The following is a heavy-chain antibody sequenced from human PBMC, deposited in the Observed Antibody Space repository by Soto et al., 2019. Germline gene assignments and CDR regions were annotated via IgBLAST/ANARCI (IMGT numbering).Heavy chain of an antibody. CDR1: GGSISSYY. CDR2: IYYSGST. D-gene: IGHD3-16*01. CDR3: ARLRGTPL. J-gene: IGHJ4*02. V-gene: IGHV4-59*08. Sequence: QVQLQESGPGLVKPSETLSLTCTVSGGSISSYYWSWSLQPPGKGLEWIGYIYYSGSTNYNPSLKSRVTISVDTSKNQFSLKLSSVTAADTAVYYCARLRGTPLWGQGTLVTVSS.